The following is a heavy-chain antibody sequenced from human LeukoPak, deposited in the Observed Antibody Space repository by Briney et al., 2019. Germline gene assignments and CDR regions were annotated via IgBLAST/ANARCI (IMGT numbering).Heavy chain of an antibody. CDR2: IDADGIST. CDR1: GFPFSSYW. CDR3: ARVRGYTYGYLGN. Sequence: GGSLRLSCAASGFPFSSYWMHWVRQAPGKGLVWVSRIDADGISTTYADSVKGRFTISRDNAKNTLYLQMSSVRAEDTAVYYCARVRGYTYGYLGNWGQGTLVTVSS. D-gene: IGHD5-18*01. J-gene: IGHJ4*02. V-gene: IGHV3-74*01.